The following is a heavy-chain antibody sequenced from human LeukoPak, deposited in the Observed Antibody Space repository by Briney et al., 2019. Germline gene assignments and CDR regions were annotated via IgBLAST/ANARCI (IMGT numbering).Heavy chain of an antibody. D-gene: IGHD2-15*01. V-gene: IGHV3-21*01. Sequence: GRSLRLSCAASGFTFSSYSMNWVRQAPGKGLEWVSSISSSSSYIYYADSVKGRFTISRDNAKNSLYLQMNSLRAEDTAVYYCATLDGEYCSGGSCYWFDPWGQGTLVTVSS. J-gene: IGHJ5*02. CDR1: GFTFSSYS. CDR3: ATLDGEYCSGGSCYWFDP. CDR2: ISSSSSYI.